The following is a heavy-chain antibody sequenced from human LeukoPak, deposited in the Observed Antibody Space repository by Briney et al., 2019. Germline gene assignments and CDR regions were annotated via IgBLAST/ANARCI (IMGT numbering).Heavy chain of an antibody. Sequence: SCKASGDTFSSYGMHWVRQAPGKGLEWVAVISYDGSNKYYADSVKGRFTISRDNSKNTLYLQMNSLRAEDTAAYYCAKDGVRITLFGVDYWGQGTLVTVSS. CDR1: GDTFSSYG. CDR3: AKDGVRITLFGVDY. D-gene: IGHD3-3*01. V-gene: IGHV3-30*18. J-gene: IGHJ4*02. CDR2: ISYDGSNK.